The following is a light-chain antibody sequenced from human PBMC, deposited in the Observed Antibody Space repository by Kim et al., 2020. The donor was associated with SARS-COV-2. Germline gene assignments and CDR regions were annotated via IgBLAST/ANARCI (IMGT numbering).Light chain of an antibody. CDR3: NSRDSSGNHVV. J-gene: IGLJ2*01. Sequence: ALGQTVRNTCQGDGIRSYYASWYQQKPGQGPVLVIYGKNNRPSGIPDRFSGSSSGNTASLTITGAQAEDEADYYCNSRDSSGNHVVFGGGTQLTVL. CDR2: GKN. CDR1: GIRSYY. V-gene: IGLV3-19*01.